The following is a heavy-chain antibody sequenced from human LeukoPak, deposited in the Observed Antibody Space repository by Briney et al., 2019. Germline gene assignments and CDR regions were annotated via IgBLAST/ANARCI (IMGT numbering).Heavy chain of an antibody. CDR2: INHSGST. CDR3: ARDYYDSSLYLGF. J-gene: IGHJ4*02. V-gene: IGHV4-34*01. Sequence: KPSDTLSLTCGVSGGSFSGYNWSFIRQPPGNGLELIGEINHSGSTNYNPSLKSRVTISVDTSKNQFSLELRSVTAADTARYYCARDYYDSSLYLGFWGPGTLVTVSS. CDR1: GGSFSGYN. D-gene: IGHD3-22*01.